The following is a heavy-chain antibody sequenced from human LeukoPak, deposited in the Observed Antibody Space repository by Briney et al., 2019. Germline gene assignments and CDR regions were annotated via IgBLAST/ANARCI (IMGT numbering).Heavy chain of an antibody. Sequence: PSETLSLTCTVSGASISSYYWSWVRQPAGKGMEWIGRIYTSGSTNYNPSLKSRVTMSVDTSKNQFSLKLSSMTAADTAVYYCARDKYYYGSGSDGNWFDPWGQGTLVTVSS. CDR3: ARDKYYYGSGSDGNWFDP. CDR2: IYTSGST. V-gene: IGHV4-4*07. J-gene: IGHJ5*02. D-gene: IGHD3-10*01. CDR1: GASISSYY.